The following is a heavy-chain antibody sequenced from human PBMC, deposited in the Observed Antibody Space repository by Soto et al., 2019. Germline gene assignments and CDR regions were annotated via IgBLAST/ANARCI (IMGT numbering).Heavy chain of an antibody. CDR3: ARDIVGVIPGDY. V-gene: IGHV1-18*04. CDR2: ISAYNGNT. CDR1: FYTLTNYV. D-gene: IGHD1-26*01. J-gene: IGHJ4*02. Sequence: GGAVNVACKTWFYTLTNYVMGLVGQAPGQGLECMGWISAYNGNTNYAQKFQVRVTMTTDTSTRPAYLELRSLRSDETAMYYCARDIVGVIPGDYWGQGTLVTVSS.